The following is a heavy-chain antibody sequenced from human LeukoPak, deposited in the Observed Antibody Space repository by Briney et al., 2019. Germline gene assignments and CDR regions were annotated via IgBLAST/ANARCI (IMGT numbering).Heavy chain of an antibody. J-gene: IGHJ3*02. D-gene: IGHD6-13*01. CDR3: AREKRSSSWYDAFDI. V-gene: IGHV4-39*07. Sequence: PSETLSLTCTVSGGSISSYYWGWIRQPPGKGLEWIGSIYYSGSTYYNPSLKSRVTISVDTSKNQFSLKLSSVTAADTAVYYCAREKRSSSWYDAFDIWGQGTMVTVSS. CDR1: GGSISSYY. CDR2: IYYSGST.